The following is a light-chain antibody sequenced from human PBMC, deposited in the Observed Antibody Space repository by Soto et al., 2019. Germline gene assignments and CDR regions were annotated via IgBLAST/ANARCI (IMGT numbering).Light chain of an antibody. Sequence: EVALTQSPGTLSLSPGARATLSCRASQSVANNYLTWYQQKPGQAPRVLIYDASTRATGIPARFSGSGSGTDFTLTISRLEPEDFAVYYCQQYGSSPWTFGQGTKVDNK. CDR2: DAS. CDR3: QQYGSSPWT. V-gene: IGKV3-20*01. CDR1: QSVANNY. J-gene: IGKJ1*01.